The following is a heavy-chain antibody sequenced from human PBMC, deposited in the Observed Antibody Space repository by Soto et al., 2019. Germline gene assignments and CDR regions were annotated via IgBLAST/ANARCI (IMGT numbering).Heavy chain of an antibody. J-gene: IGHJ6*02. CDR3: ATGGSIAACQQLVFYYYYGMDV. Sequence: EVQLLESGGGLVQPGGSLRLSCAASGFTFSSYAMSWVRQAPGKGLEWVSAISGSGGSTYYADSVKGRFTISRDNSKNTLYLQMNSLRAEDTAVYYCATGGSIAACQQLVFYYYYGMDVWGQGTTVTVSS. V-gene: IGHV3-23*01. D-gene: IGHD6-6*01. CDR1: GFTFSSYA. CDR2: ISGSGGST.